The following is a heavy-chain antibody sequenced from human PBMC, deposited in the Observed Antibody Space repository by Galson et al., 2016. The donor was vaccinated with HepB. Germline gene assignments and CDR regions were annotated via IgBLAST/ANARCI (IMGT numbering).Heavy chain of an antibody. Sequence: SETLSLTCTVSGGSVNSRGFYWGWVRQPPGKGLEWIGSIYYSGSTYYNPSLRSRVTISVDTSKNQFSLKLNSMTAADTAVYYCVYYDDSSNFRIDYWGQGTLVAVSS. CDR3: VYYDDSSNFRIDY. D-gene: IGHD3-22*01. CDR1: GGSVNSRGFY. J-gene: IGHJ4*02. CDR2: IYYSGST. V-gene: IGHV4-39*01.